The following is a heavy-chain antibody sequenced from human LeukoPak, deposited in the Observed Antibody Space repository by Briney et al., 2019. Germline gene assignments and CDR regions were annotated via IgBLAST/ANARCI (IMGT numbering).Heavy chain of an antibody. CDR2: ISSSSSYI. D-gene: IGHD6-6*01. Sequence: GGSLRLSCAASGFTFSSYSMNWVRQAPGKGLGWVSSISSSSSYIYYADSVKGRFTISRDNAKNSLYLQMNSLRAEDTAVYYCARDGPYSSSVDYWGQGTLVTVSS. CDR1: GFTFSSYS. V-gene: IGHV3-21*01. J-gene: IGHJ4*02. CDR3: ARDGPYSSSVDY.